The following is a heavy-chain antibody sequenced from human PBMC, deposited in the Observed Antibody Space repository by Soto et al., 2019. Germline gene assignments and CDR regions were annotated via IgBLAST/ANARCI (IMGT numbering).Heavy chain of an antibody. CDR2: ISGSGGST. CDR3: AKDEVGXPSGPGNYGMDV. V-gene: IGHV3-23*01. D-gene: IGHD3-3*01. CDR1: GFTFSSYA. Sequence: EVQLLESGGGLVQPGGSLRLSCAASGFTFSSYAMSWVRQAPGKGLEWXSAISGSGGSTYYADSVKGRFTISRDNSKNTLYLQMNSLRAEDTAVYYCAKDEVGXPSGPGNYGMDVWGQGTTVTVSS. J-gene: IGHJ6*02.